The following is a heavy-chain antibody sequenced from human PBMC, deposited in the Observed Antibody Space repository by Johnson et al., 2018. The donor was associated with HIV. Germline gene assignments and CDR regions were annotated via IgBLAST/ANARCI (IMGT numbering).Heavy chain of an antibody. CDR3: ARVTLIVVVIHAFDI. V-gene: IGHV3-30*04. J-gene: IGHJ3*02. D-gene: IGHD3-22*01. CDR2: ISYDGSNK. Sequence: QVQLVESGGGVVQPGRSLRLSCAASGFTFSNYAIHWVRQAPGKGLEWVAVISYDGSNKYYADSVKGRFIISRDNSKNTLYLQMNSLRAEDTAVYYCARVTLIVVVIHAFDIWGQGTKVTVSS. CDR1: GFTFSNYA.